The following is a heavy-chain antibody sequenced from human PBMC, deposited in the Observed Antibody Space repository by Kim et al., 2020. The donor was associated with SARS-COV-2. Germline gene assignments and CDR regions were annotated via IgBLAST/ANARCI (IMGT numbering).Heavy chain of an antibody. V-gene: IGHV5-51*01. CDR3: ARLQYYYGSGSYYNDAFDI. CDR1: GYSFTSYW. Sequence: GESLKISCKGSGYSFTSYWIGWVRQMPGKGLEWMGIIYPGDSDTRYSPSFQGQVTISADKSISTAYLQWSSLKASDTAMYYCARLQYYYGSGSYYNDAFDIWGQGTMVTVSS. CDR2: IYPGDSDT. D-gene: IGHD3-10*01. J-gene: IGHJ3*02.